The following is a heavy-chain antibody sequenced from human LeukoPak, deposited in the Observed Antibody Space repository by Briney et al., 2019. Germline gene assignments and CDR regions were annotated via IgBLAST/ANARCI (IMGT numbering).Heavy chain of an antibody. CDR1: GGSISSYY. CDR3: ARDAPSDYDILTGYLYGMDV. D-gene: IGHD3-9*01. V-gene: IGHV4-59*01. CDR2: IYYSGST. J-gene: IGHJ6*02. Sequence: PSETLSLTCTVSGGSISSYYWSWIRQPPGKGLEWIGHIYYSGSTNYNPSLKSRVTISVDTSKNQFSLKLSSVTAADTAVYYCARDAPSDYDILTGYLYGMDVWGQGTTVTVSS.